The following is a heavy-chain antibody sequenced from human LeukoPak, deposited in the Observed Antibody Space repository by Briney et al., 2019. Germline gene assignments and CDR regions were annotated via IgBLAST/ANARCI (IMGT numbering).Heavy chain of an antibody. CDR1: GYSFTSYW. CDR2: IYPGDSDT. V-gene: IGHV5-51*01. J-gene: IGHJ5*02. Sequence: GESLKISCKGSGYSFTSYWIGWVRQMPGKGLEWMGIIYPGDSDTRYSPSFQGQVTISADKSISTAYLQWSSLKASGTAMYYCARRREYSSSSGNWFDPWGQGTLVTVSS. D-gene: IGHD6-6*01. CDR3: ARRREYSSSSGNWFDP.